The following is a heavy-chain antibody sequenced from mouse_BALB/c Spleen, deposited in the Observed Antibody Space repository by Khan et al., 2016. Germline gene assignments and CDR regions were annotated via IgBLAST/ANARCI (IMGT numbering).Heavy chain of an antibody. CDR1: GFSLSTSGMG. Sequence: QVTLKESGPGLLQPSQTLSLTCSFSGFSLSTSGMGVSWIRQPSGKGLEWLAHIYWDDEQRYNPSLKSRLTISKDTSSNQVFLKITSVDTADTATYYCAADDSFAYWGQGTLVTVSA. V-gene: IGHV8-12*01. J-gene: IGHJ3*01. D-gene: IGHD2-13*01. CDR3: AADDSFAY. CDR2: IYWDDEQ.